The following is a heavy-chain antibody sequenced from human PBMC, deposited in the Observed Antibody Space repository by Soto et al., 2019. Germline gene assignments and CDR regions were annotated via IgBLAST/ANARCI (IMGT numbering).Heavy chain of an antibody. Sequence: EVQLVESGGGLVQPGESLTLSCAASGFPFSSYWMHWVRQAPGKGLVWVSRIKSDGSGTYYAVSVQDRFTIARDNARYTLYQQNNILRVEVTVVYCCARGDGYRYDGNGYLGRDWGEGTLVSVSS. V-gene: IGHV3-74*01. CDR3: ARGDGYRYDGNGYLGRD. CDR2: IKSDGSGT. J-gene: IGHJ4*02. CDR1: GFPFSSYW. D-gene: IGHD3-22*01.